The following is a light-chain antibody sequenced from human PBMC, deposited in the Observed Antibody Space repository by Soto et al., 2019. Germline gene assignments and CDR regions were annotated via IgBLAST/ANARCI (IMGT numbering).Light chain of an antibody. Sequence: QSVLTQPASVSGSPGQSITISCTGTSSDVGGYNYVSWYQQHPGKAPKLMIYDVSNWPSGVSNRFSGSKSGNTASLTISGLQAEDAADYYCSSYASSSPLVFGGGTKLAVL. V-gene: IGLV2-14*01. J-gene: IGLJ2*01. CDR2: DVS. CDR3: SSYASSSPLV. CDR1: SSDVGGYNY.